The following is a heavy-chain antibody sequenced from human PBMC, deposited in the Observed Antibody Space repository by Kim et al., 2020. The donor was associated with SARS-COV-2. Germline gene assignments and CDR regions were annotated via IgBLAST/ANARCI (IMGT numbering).Heavy chain of an antibody. Sequence: ASVKVSCKASGYTFTSYAMNWVRQAPGQGLEWMGWINTNTVNPTYAQGFTGRFVFSLDTSVSTAYLQISSLKAEDTAVYYCARDLHRSSWPSYYYYGMDVWGQGTTVTVSS. CDR1: GYTFTSYA. J-gene: IGHJ6*02. D-gene: IGHD6-13*01. CDR3: ARDLHRSSWPSYYYYGMDV. CDR2: INTNTVNP. V-gene: IGHV7-4-1*02.